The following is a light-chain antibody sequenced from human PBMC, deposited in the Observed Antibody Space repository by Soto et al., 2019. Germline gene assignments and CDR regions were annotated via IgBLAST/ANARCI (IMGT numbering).Light chain of an antibody. Sequence: QSVLTQPPSVSGAPGQRVTISCTGSSSNIGAGYDVHWYHQLPGTAPKLLIYANNKRPSGVPDRFSGSKSGTSASLAITGLQAEDEADYYCQSYDSSLSGVFGGGTKLTVL. CDR3: QSYDSSLSGV. CDR2: ANN. J-gene: IGLJ2*01. V-gene: IGLV1-40*01. CDR1: SSNIGAGYD.